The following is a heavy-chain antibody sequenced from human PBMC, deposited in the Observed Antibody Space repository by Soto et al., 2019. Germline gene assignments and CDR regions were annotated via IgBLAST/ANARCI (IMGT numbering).Heavy chain of an antibody. CDR1: GFSLSNARMG. CDR2: IFSNDEK. V-gene: IGHV2-26*01. D-gene: IGHD3-10*01. CDR3: ARIGVVRGVISY. Sequence: QVTLKESGPVLVKPTETLTLTCTVSGFSLSNARMGVSWIRQPPGKALEWLAHIFSNDEKSYSTSLKSRLTISKDTSKSQVVLTMTNMDPVDTATYSCARIGVVRGVISYWGQGTLVTVSS. J-gene: IGHJ4*02.